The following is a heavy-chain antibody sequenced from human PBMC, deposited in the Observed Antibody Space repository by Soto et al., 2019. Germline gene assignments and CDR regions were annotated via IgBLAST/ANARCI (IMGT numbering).Heavy chain of an antibody. D-gene: IGHD6-13*01. CDR3: ARDYKQQPRLGAFDI. Sequence: GGSLRLSCAASGFTFRSYAMSWVRQAPGKGLEWVSAISSSSSYIYYADSVKGRFTISRDNAKNSLYLQMNSLRAEDTAVYYCARDYKQQPRLGAFDIWGQGTMVTVSS. J-gene: IGHJ3*02. CDR1: GFTFRSYA. CDR2: ISSSSSYI. V-gene: IGHV3-21*01.